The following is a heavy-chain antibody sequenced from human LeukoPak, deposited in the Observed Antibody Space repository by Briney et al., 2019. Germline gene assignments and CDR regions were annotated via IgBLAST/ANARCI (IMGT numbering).Heavy chain of an antibody. J-gene: IGHJ4*02. CDR1: GFTFSSYA. V-gene: IGHV3-30*04. Sequence: GGPLRLSCAASGFTFSSYAMHWVRQAPGKGLEWVAVISYDGSNKYHADSVKGRFTISRDNSKNTLYLQMNSLRAEDTAVYYCARDRRGSGSSFDYWGQGTLVTVSS. CDR3: ARDRRGSGSSFDY. D-gene: IGHD3-10*01. CDR2: ISYDGSNK.